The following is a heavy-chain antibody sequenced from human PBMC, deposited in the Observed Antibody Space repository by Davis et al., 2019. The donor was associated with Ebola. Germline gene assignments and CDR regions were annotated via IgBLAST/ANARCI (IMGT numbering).Heavy chain of an antibody. Sequence: PGGSLSLSCKGSGYSFTSYWIGWVRQMPGKGLEWMGIIYPGDSDTTYSPSFQGQLTISADKSISTAYLQWSSLKASDTVMYYCARLAAAGSRGWFDPWGQGTLVTVSS. CDR1: GYSFTSYW. D-gene: IGHD6-13*01. J-gene: IGHJ5*02. CDR3: ARLAAAGSRGWFDP. V-gene: IGHV5-51*01. CDR2: IYPGDSDT.